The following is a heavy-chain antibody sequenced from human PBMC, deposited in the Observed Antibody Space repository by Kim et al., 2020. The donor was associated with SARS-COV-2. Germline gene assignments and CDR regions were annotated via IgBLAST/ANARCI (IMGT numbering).Heavy chain of an antibody. D-gene: IGHD6-13*01. CDR2: ISSSSSYI. V-gene: IGHV3-21*01. Sequence: GGSLRLSCAASGFTFSSYSMNWVRQAPGKGLEWVSSISSSSSYIYYADSVKGRFTISRDNAKNSLYLQMNSLRAEDTAVYYCARASRPPYSSSWPEPNYYYYYGMDVWGQGTTVTVSS. J-gene: IGHJ6*02. CDR3: ARASRPPYSSSWPEPNYYYYYGMDV. CDR1: GFTFSSYS.